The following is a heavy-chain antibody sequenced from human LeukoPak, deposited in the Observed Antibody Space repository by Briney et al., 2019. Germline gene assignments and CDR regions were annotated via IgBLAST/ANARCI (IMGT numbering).Heavy chain of an antibody. CDR3: ARHCSSTSCPYASSLYYYYGMDV. D-gene: IGHD2-2*01. J-gene: IGHJ6*02. CDR1: GGSISSGMYY. CDR2: IYHSGST. V-gene: IGHV4-39*01. Sequence: SETLSLTCSVSGGSISSGMYYWGWIRQPPRKGLEWIGSIYHSGSTFYNSSLKGRVTISVDTSKNQFSLKLSSVTAADTAVYYCARHCSSTSCPYASSLYYYYGMDVWGQGTTVTVSS.